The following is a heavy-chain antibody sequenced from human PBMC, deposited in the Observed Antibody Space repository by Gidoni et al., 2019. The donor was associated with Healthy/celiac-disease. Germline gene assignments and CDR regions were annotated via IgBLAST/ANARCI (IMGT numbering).Heavy chain of an antibody. CDR3: TTDRTVTTFRGYYYYGMDV. CDR2: IKSKTDGGTT. CDR1: VFTFSNAW. D-gene: IGHD4-17*01. J-gene: IGHJ6*02. V-gene: IGHV3-15*01. Sequence: EVQLVESGGGLVKPGGSLRLSCAASVFTFSNAWMSWVRQAPGKGLEWVGRIKSKTDGGTTDYAAPVKGRFTISRDDSKNTLYLQMNSLKTEDTAVYYCTTDRTVTTFRGYYYYGMDVWGQGTTVTVSS.